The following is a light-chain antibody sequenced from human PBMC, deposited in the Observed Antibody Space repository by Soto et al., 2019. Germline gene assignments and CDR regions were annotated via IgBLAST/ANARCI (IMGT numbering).Light chain of an antibody. CDR2: GAS. CDR1: QNISTS. V-gene: IGKV1-39*01. CDR3: QQSYSFALT. Sequence: DIPMTQSPSSLSAYVGDRVTITCRASQNISTSLNWYQQKPGEAPNLLIFGASNFQSGVPSRFSGSGSGTDFALTISSLQPEDFATYYCQQSYSFALTFGGGTKVEIK. J-gene: IGKJ4*01.